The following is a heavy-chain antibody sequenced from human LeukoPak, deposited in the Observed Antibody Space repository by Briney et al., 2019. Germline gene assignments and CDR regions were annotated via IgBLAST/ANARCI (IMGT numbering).Heavy chain of an antibody. CDR1: GFTVSSNY. CDR2: IHSGGST. V-gene: IGHV3-66*04. J-gene: IGHJ4*02. CDR3: ARPLGSKGFDY. Sequence: PGGSLRLSCAASGFTVSSNYMSWVRQAPGKGLECVSLIHSGGSTYYADSVKGRFTISRDNSKNTLNLQMNSLRAEDTAVYYCARPLGSKGFDYWGQGTLVTVSS. D-gene: IGHD3-10*01.